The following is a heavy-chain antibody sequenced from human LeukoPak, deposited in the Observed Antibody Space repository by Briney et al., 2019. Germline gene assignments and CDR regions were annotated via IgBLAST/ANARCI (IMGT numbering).Heavy chain of an antibody. CDR2: MNPNSGNT. Sequence: ASVEVSCKASGYTFTSYDINWVRQATGQGLEWMGWMNPNSGNTGYAQKFQGRVTMTRNTSISTAYMELSSLRSEDTAVYYCARDSWSITMIEDAFDIWGQGTMVTVSS. V-gene: IGHV1-8*01. J-gene: IGHJ3*02. CDR3: ARDSWSITMIEDAFDI. D-gene: IGHD3-22*01. CDR1: GYTFTSYD.